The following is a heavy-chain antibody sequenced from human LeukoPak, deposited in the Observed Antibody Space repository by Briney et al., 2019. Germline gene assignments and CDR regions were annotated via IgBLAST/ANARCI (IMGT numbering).Heavy chain of an antibody. D-gene: IGHD3-3*01. CDR3: ARGGHDFWSGYCNAMDV. CDR2: IYYSGST. CDR1: GGSISSHY. Sequence: SETLSLTCTVSGGSISSHYWSWIRQPPGKGLEWIGYIYYSGSTNYNPSLKSRVTISVDTSKNQFSLKLSSVTAADTAVYYCARGGHDFWSGYCNAMDVWGKGTTVTVSS. V-gene: IGHV4-59*11. J-gene: IGHJ6*04.